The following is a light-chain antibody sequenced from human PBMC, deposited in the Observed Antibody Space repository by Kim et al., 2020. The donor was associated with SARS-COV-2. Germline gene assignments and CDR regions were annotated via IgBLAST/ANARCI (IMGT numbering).Light chain of an antibody. V-gene: IGLV3-21*04. CDR1: NIGSKS. J-gene: IGLJ3*02. CDR2: YDS. CDR3: QVWDVSSDHPV. Sequence: SYELTQPPSVSVAPGKTARITCGGNNIGSKSVHWYQQKPGQAPVLVIYYDSDRPSGIPERFSGSNSENTATLTISSVEAGDEADYCCQVWDVSSDHPVFGGGTQLTVL.